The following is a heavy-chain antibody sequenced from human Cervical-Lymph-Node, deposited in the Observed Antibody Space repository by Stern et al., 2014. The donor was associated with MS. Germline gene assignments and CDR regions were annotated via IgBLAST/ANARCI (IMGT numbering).Heavy chain of an antibody. CDR3: ARGGGLVGYFDY. D-gene: IGHD1-26*01. J-gene: IGHJ4*02. CDR2: ITPVVGTT. Sequence: VQLEESGAEVKKPGSSVKVSCKASGDTFSSYAINWVRQVPGHGLEGLGGITPVVGTTNYAQKFQGRVTITADKSTNTAYMELMTLRSEDTAVYYCARGGGLVGYFDYWGQGTLVSVSS. V-gene: IGHV1-69*06. CDR1: GDTFSSYA.